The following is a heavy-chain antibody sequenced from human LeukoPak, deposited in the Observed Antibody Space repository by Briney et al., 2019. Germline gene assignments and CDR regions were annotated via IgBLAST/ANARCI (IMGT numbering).Heavy chain of an antibody. CDR1: GFTFSSYA. D-gene: IGHD6-25*01. J-gene: IGHJ6*02. Sequence: GGSLRLSCAASGFTFSSYAMHWVRQAPGKGLEGGAVISYDGSNKYYADSVKGRFTISRDNSKNTLYLQMNSLRAEDTAVYYCAREERVYYYYYGMDVWGQGTTVTVSS. V-gene: IGHV3-30-3*01. CDR2: ISYDGSNK. CDR3: AREERVYYYYYGMDV.